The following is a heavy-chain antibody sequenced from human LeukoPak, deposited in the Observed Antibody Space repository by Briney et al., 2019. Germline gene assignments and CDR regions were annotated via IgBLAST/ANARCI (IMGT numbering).Heavy chain of an antibody. J-gene: IGHJ4*02. CDR3: AKKLGGGSLAAVATGGFCDY. D-gene: IGHD6-13*01. V-gene: IGHV3-23*01. CDR1: GFTFSNYA. Sequence: GGSLRLSCAASGFTFSNYAMIWVRQPPGKGLEWVSSVSGSGDNTYYADSVKGRFTISRDNSGNTLYLQMNSLRAEDTAIYYCAKKLGGGSLAAVATGGFCDYWGQGTLVTVSS. CDR2: VSGSGDNT.